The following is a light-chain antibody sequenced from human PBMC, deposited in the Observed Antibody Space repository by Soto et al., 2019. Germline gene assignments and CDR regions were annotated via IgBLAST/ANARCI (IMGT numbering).Light chain of an antibody. J-gene: IGKJ1*01. CDR3: QQYNSWPRT. Sequence: IQLTQSPSSLSASVGDRVIMTCRASQGISSYLAWYQQKPGKAPTLLIYAASTLETGVPSRFSGSGSGTDFTLTISSLQSEDFAVYYCQQYNSWPRTFGQGTKVEIK. CDR2: AAS. V-gene: IGKV1-9*01. CDR1: QGISSY.